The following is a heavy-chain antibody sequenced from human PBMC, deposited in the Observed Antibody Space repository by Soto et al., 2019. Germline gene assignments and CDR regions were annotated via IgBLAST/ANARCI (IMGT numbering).Heavy chain of an antibody. D-gene: IGHD6-13*01. CDR3: AKDGYSSSWYGFVNY. CDR1: GFTFSSHA. V-gene: IGHV3-23*01. Sequence: GSLRLSCAASGFTFSSHAMSWVRQAPGKGLEWVSGISGSGRSTHYADSVKGRFTISRDNSKEKLYLQMNNLRAGDTALYYCAKDGYSSSWYGFVNYWGKGTLVTVSS. CDR2: ISGSGRST. J-gene: IGHJ4*02.